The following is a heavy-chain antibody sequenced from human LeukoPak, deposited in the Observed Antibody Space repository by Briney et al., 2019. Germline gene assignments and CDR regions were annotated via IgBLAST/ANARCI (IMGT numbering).Heavy chain of an antibody. CDR3: ARAPPRYGSGSFHFDF. J-gene: IGHJ4*02. V-gene: IGHV3-21*01. D-gene: IGHD3-10*01. Sequence: GGSLRLSCAASGFTFNTYSMNWVRQAPGKGLEWVASISPSSSYIYYADSVTGRFTISRDNAKNSLYLQMNSLRDEDTAVYYCARAPPRYGSGSFHFDFWGQGTLVTVSS. CDR1: GFTFNTYS. CDR2: ISPSSSYI.